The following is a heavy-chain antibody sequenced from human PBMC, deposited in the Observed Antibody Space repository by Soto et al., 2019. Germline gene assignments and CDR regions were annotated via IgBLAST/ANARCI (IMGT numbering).Heavy chain of an antibody. Sequence: GGSLSLSCAASGFTFSSYEINWVRQAPGKGLEWVSYISSSGSTIYYADSVKGRFIISRDNAKNSLYLQMNRLRAEDTAVYCGAKDKVGVTMDYWGQGTLVTVSS. CDR1: GFTFSSYE. CDR3: AKDKVGVTMDY. V-gene: IGHV3-48*03. CDR2: ISSSGSTI. J-gene: IGHJ4*02. D-gene: IGHD1-26*01.